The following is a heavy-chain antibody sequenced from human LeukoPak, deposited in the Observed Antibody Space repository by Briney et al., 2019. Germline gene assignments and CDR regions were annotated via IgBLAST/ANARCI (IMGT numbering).Heavy chain of an antibody. CDR2: IKQDGSEK. V-gene: IGHV3-7*01. CDR1: GFTFSSYW. J-gene: IGHJ4*02. CDR3: ARDNTIFGVVMGGYDY. D-gene: IGHD3-3*01. Sequence: GGSLRLSCAASGFTFSSYWMSWVRQAPGKGLEWVANIKQDGSEKYYVDSVKGRFTISRDNAKNSLYLQMNSLSAEDTAVYYCARDNTIFGVVMGGYDYWGQGTLVTVSS.